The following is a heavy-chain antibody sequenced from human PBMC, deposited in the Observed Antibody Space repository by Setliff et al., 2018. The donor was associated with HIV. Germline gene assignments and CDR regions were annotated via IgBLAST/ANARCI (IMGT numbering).Heavy chain of an antibody. J-gene: IGHJ3*02. Sequence: SETLSLTCTVSGGSISSGSYYWSWIRQPAGKGLEWIGHIYTSGSTNYNTSLKSRVTISVDTSKNQFSLKLSSVTAADTAVYYCARAGWYSSRPDAFDIWGQGTMVTVSS. D-gene: IGHD6-13*01. CDR2: IYTSGST. CDR3: ARAGWYSSRPDAFDI. V-gene: IGHV4-61*09. CDR1: GGSISSGSYY.